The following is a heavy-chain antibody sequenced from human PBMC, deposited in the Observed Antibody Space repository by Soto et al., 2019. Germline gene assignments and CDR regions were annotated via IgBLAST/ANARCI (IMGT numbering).Heavy chain of an antibody. J-gene: IGHJ5*02. CDR2: INHSGNT. Sequence: SETLSLTCAVYGASLSDNYCNWLRQPPGKGLEWIGEINHSGNTNYHPSLRSRVTISIDTSKNQLSLNLRSVSAADTAVYYCARGRGAFDAWGQGTPVPVSS. CDR3: ARGRGAFDA. CDR1: GASLSDNY. V-gene: IGHV4-34*01.